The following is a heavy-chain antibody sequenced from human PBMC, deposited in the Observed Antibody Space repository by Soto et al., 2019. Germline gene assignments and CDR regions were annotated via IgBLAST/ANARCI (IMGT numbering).Heavy chain of an antibody. V-gene: IGHV1-3*04. CDR1: GITSTTYA. CDR2: INTGNVNT. CDR3: ARAISGYVT. D-gene: IGHD5-12*01. Sequence: QVQLVQSGAEVKKPGASVKVSCKASGITSTTYAIHWVRQAPGQGLEWMGWINTGNVNTRYSQRFLGRVSLTTDTSASTASMDLSSLTSEDTAVYYCARAISGYVTWGQGTLITVSS. J-gene: IGHJ5*02.